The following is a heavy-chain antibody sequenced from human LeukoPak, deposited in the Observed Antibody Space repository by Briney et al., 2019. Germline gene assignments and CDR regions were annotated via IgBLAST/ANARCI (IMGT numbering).Heavy chain of an antibody. CDR1: GGTFSSYA. J-gene: IGHJ4*02. CDR3: AKASYYYDSSGYYLPPFDY. CDR2: IIPILGIA. V-gene: IGHV1-69*04. Sequence: GASVKVSCKASGGTFSSYAISWVRQAPGQGLEWMGRIIPILGIANYAQKFQGRVMITADKSTSTAYMELSSLRSEDTAVYYCAKASYYYDSSGYYLPPFDYWGQGTLVTVSS. D-gene: IGHD3-22*01.